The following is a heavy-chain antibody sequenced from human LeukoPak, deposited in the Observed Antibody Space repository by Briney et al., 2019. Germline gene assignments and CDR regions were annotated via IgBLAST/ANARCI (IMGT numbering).Heavy chain of an antibody. V-gene: IGHV3-74*01. D-gene: IGHD6-19*01. CDR3: AKDSTTGSGWYSYYYYYMDV. Sequence: GGSLRLSCAASEFTFSNYWMHWVRQAPGKGLVWVSRISRDGSSTSYADSVKGRFTISRDNAKNSLYLQMNSLRAEDTALYYCAKDSTTGSGWYSYYYYYMDVWGKGTTVTISS. CDR2: ISRDGSST. J-gene: IGHJ6*03. CDR1: EFTFSNYW.